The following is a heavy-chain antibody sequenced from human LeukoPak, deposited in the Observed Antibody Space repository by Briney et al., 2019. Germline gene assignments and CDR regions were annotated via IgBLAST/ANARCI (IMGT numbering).Heavy chain of an antibody. J-gene: IGHJ1*01. CDR2: MNPNSGNT. D-gene: IGHD3-22*01. V-gene: IGHV1-8*01. CDR1: GYTFTNYD. Sequence: GASVKVSCKASGYTFTNYDINWVRQTTGQGLEWMGWMNPNSGNTGFAQKFQGRVTMTRYTSMSTAYMELSSLRSEDTAVYYCARAGGSYYDSSGYYYADWGQGTLVTVSS. CDR3: ARAGGSYYDSSGYYYAD.